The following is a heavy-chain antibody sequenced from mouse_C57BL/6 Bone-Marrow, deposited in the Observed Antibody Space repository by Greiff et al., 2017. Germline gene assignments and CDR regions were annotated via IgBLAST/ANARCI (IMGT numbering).Heavy chain of an antibody. V-gene: IGHV5-6*01. Sequence: EVQRVESGGDLVKPGGSLKLSCAASGFTFSSYGMSWVRQTPDKRLEWVATISSGGSYTYYPDSVKGRFTISRDNAKNTLYLQMSSLKSEDTAMYYCASPGYYFFYAMDYWGQGTSVTVSS. D-gene: IGHD2-12*01. J-gene: IGHJ4*01. CDR1: GFTFSSYG. CDR3: ASPGYYFFYAMDY. CDR2: ISSGGSYT.